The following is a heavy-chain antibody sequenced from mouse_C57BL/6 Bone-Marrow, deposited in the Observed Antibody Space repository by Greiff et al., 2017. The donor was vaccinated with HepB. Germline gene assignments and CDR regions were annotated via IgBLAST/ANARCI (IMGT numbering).Heavy chain of an antibody. D-gene: IGHD2-3*01. CDR3: ERWLLRFAY. CDR2: IYPRSGNT. J-gene: IGHJ3*01. Sequence: QVQLKESGAELARPGASVKLSCKASGYTFTSYGISWVKQRTGQGLEWIGEIYPRSGNTYYNEKFKGKATLTADKSSSTAYMELRSLTSGDSAVYFCERWLLRFAYWGQGTLVTVSA. CDR1: GYTFTSYG. V-gene: IGHV1-81*01.